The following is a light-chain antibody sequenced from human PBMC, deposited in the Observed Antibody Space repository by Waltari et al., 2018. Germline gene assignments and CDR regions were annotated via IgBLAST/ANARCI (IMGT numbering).Light chain of an antibody. CDR1: SSDVGAYHY. CDR3: SSYTGSNNPYV. Sequence: QSALTQPPSASGSPGQSVTISCTGTSSDVGAYHYVSWYQQPPGKAPKLMVYEVTKRPLGVPDRFSGSKSGNTASLTVSVLQAEDEADYYCSSYTGSNNPYVFGTGTKVTVL. V-gene: IGLV2-8*01. J-gene: IGLJ1*01. CDR2: EVT.